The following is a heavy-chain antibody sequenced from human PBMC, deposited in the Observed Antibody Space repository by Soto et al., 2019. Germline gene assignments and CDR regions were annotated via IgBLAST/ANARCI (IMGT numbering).Heavy chain of an antibody. D-gene: IGHD6-13*01. J-gene: IGHJ4*02. V-gene: IGHV4-39*01. CDR3: ARQSRYSSSWYYFDY. CDR2: IYYSGST. Sequence: SETLSLTCTVSGGSISSSSYYWGWIRQPPGKGLEWIGSIYYSGSTYYNPSLKSRVTISVDTSKNQFSLKLSSVTAADTAVYYCARQSRYSSSWYYFDYWGQGTLVTVSS. CDR1: GGSISSSSYY.